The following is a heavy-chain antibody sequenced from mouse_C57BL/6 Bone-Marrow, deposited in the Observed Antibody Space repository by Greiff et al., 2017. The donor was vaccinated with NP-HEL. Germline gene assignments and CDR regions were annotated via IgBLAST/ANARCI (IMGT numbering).Heavy chain of an antibody. V-gene: IGHV1-72*01. CDR2: IDPNSGGT. J-gene: IGHJ4*01. D-gene: IGHD2-4*01. CDR1: GYTFTSYW. CDR3: ARGGPIYYDYDYAMDY. Sequence: VKLQQPGAELVKPGASVKLSCKASGYTFTSYWMHWVKQRPGRGLEWIGRIDPNSGGTKYNEKFKSKATLTVDKPSSTAYMQLSSLTSEDSAVYYCARGGPIYYDYDYAMDYWGQGTSVTVSS.